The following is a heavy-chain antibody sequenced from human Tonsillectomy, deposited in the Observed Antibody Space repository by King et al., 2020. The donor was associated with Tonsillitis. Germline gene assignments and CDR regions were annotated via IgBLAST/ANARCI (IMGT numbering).Heavy chain of an antibody. Sequence: VQLVESGGGLVQPGGSLSLSCAASGFTVNHNYMSWVRQAPGRGLEWVSVIYSGGSTYYSDYVKGRITISRHNSKNTLYLQMNSLRAEDTAVYYCARGRGMAVAGGPLFEYWGQGTLVTVSS. CDR1: GFTVNHNY. V-gene: IGHV3-53*04. D-gene: IGHD6-19*01. CDR2: IYSGGST. J-gene: IGHJ4*02. CDR3: ARGRGMAVAGGPLFEY.